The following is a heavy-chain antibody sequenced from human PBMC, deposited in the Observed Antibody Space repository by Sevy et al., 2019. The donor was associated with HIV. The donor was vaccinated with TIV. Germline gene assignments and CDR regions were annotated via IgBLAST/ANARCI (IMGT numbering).Heavy chain of an antibody. D-gene: IGHD3-3*01. J-gene: IGHJ4*02. CDR2: ISSSSSYT. V-gene: IGHV3-11*05. Sequence: GGSLRLSCAASGFTFSDYYMSWIRQAPGKGLEWVSYISSSSSYTNYADSVKGRFTISRDNAKNSLYLQMNSLRVEDSAVYFCAKDRVTVFGVVVTFDSWGQGTLVTVSS. CDR3: AKDRVTVFGVVVTFDS. CDR1: GFTFSDYY.